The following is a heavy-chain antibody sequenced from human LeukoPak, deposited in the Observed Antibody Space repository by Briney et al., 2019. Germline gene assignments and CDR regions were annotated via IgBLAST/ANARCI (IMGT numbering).Heavy chain of an antibody. Sequence: GGSLRLSYAASGFTFTDYAMTWVRQAPGKGLEWVSSIRGNGGGPFYADSVKGRFTISRDNSENMLFLQMNSLRADDAAVYYCAKDQIGVLPDAFDVWGQGAMVSVSS. CDR3: AKDQIGVLPDAFDV. CDR1: GFTFTDYA. D-gene: IGHD3-10*01. CDR2: IRGNGGGP. V-gene: IGHV3-23*01. J-gene: IGHJ3*01.